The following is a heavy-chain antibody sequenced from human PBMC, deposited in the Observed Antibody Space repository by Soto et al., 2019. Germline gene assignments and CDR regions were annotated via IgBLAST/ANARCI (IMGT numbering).Heavy chain of an antibody. D-gene: IGHD3-10*01. V-gene: IGHV1-69*08. J-gene: IGHJ4*02. Sequence: QVQLVQSGAEVKKPGSSVKVSCKASGGTFSSYTISWVRQAPGQGLEWMGRIIPILGIANYAQKFQGRVTITADKSPSTAYMELSSLRSEDTAVYYCARDGNDYYGSGSATYWGQGTLVTVSS. CDR3: ARDGNDYYGSGSATY. CDR2: IIPILGIA. CDR1: GGTFSSYT.